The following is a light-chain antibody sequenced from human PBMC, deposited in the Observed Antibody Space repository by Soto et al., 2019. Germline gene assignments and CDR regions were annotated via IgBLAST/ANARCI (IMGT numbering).Light chain of an antibody. V-gene: IGLV2-8*01. CDR1: SSDVGGYNY. CDR3: SSFTGASTI. J-gene: IGLJ1*01. CDR2: EVT. Sequence: LTQPPSASGSPGQSVTISCTGTSSDVGGYNYVSWYQQHPGKAPKLVIYEVTKRPSGVPDRFSGSKSGNTASLTVSGLQAEDEADYYCSSFTGASTIFGTGT.